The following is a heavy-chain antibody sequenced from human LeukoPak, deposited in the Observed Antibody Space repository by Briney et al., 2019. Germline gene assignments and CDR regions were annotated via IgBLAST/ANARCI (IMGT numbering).Heavy chain of an antibody. Sequence: ASVKVSCTASGYTFTGYYMHWVRQAPGQGLEWMGWINPNSGGTNYAQKFQGRVTMTRDTSISTAYMELSRLRSDDTAVYYCARGEGYGDYVPLDYWGQGTLVTVSS. CDR1: GYTFTGYY. V-gene: IGHV1-2*02. CDR2: INPNSGGT. CDR3: ARGEGYGDYVPLDY. D-gene: IGHD4-17*01. J-gene: IGHJ4*02.